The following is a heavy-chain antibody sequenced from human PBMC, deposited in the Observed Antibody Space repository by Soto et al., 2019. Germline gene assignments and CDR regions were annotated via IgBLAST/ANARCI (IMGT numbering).Heavy chain of an antibody. V-gene: IGHV4-34*02. D-gene: IGHD3-16*01. Sequence: QVQLQQWGARLLPPSETLSLTCDVYGGSFSGYYWRWIRQPPGKGLEWIGEINHGGSTNYNPSLKTRVTISVDTSKKQLSLKLSSVTAADTAVYYCARMQITFGEIIAPQYFHYWGQGALVTVSS. CDR2: INHGGST. CDR3: ARMQITFGEIIAPQYFHY. J-gene: IGHJ4*02. CDR1: GGSFSGYY.